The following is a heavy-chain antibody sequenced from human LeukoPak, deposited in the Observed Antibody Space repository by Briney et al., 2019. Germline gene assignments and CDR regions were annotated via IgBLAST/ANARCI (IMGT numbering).Heavy chain of an antibody. CDR1: GFTFSRYS. V-gene: IGHV3-48*02. J-gene: IGHJ3*02. Sequence: GGSLRLSCADSGFTFSRYSMRWVREAPGKGGEWVSYISSSSTIYYADSVKGRFTISRDNAKNSLYLQMNSLRDEDTAVYYCARDLFVAVAGTIGAFDIWGQGTMVTVSS. CDR3: ARDLFVAVAGTIGAFDI. D-gene: IGHD6-19*01. CDR2: ISSSSTI.